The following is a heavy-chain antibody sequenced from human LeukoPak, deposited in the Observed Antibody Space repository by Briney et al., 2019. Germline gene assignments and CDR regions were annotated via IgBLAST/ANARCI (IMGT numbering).Heavy chain of an antibody. CDR2: IDPSDSYT. J-gene: IGHJ3*02. CDR3: ASIGDYYDSSGYPIHGPDDAFDI. V-gene: IGHV5-10-1*01. CDR1: GYSFTSYW. D-gene: IGHD3-22*01. Sequence: GESLKISCKGSGYSFTSYWISWVRQMPGKGLEWMGRIDPSDSYTNYSPSFQGHVTISADKSISTAYLQWSSLKASDTAMYCCASIGDYYDSSGYPIHGPDDAFDIWGQGTMVTVSS.